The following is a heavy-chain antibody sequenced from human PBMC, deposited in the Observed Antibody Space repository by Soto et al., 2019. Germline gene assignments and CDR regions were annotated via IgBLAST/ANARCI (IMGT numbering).Heavy chain of an antibody. CDR3: AREENCSDGICYSEYFQR. CDR2: VNPSGGST. Sequence: QVQLVQSGAEVKKPGASVKVSCKASGYIFTAYSMHWVRQAPGQGLEWMGVVNPSGGSTNYAQKFQGRITITRDPSTSTVYMDLSSLTSEDTAVYYCAREENCSDGICYSEYFQRWGQGTLVTVSS. D-gene: IGHD2-15*01. J-gene: IGHJ1*01. V-gene: IGHV1-46*01. CDR1: GYIFTAYS.